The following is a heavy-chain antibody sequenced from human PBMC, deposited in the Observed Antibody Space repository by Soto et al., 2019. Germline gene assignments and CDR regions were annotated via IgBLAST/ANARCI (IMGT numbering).Heavy chain of an antibody. CDR1: GFTFSTHA. Sequence: EVQLLESGGGLVQPGGSLRLSCAVSGFTFSTHAMSWVRQAPGKGLEWVSGTSPTGSTTYYAASVKGQFTISRDNSKNTLYLQMNSLRAEDTAVYYCAKQSKWSSTSCYSGGSTCPLDCWGQGTLVTVSS. D-gene: IGHD2-2*02. J-gene: IGHJ4*02. V-gene: IGHV3-23*01. CDR2: TSPTGSTT. CDR3: AKQSKWSSTSCYSGGSTCPLDC.